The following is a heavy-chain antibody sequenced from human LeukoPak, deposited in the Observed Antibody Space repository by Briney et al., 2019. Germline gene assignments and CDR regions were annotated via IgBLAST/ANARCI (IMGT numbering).Heavy chain of an antibody. CDR3: AKEQQLWLLGYFDY. Sequence: PGGSLRLSCVASGFTFSSFGMNWVRQAPGKGLEWVSYIGSGSSAIHYADSVKGRFTISRDNSKNTLYLQMNSLRAEDTAVYYCAKEQQLWLLGYFDYWGQGALVTVSS. CDR2: IGSGSSAI. V-gene: IGHV3-48*01. CDR1: GFTFSSFG. D-gene: IGHD5-18*01. J-gene: IGHJ4*02.